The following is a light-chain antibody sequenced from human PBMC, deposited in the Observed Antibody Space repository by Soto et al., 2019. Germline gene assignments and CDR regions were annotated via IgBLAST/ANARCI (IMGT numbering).Light chain of an antibody. V-gene: IGKV3-11*01. CDR1: HSISRY. CDR2: DAS. J-gene: IGKJ5*01. CDR3: QQRSNWPPIP. Sequence: ETLLTQSPAILSLSPGERATLFCSASHSISRYLAWYQQKPGQAPRLLIYDASNRATGTPARFSGSGSGTDFTLTISSLEPEDFAVYYCQQRSNWPPIPFGQGTRLEI.